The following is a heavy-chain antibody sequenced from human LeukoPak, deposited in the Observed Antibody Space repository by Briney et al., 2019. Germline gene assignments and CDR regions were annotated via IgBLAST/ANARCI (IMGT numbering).Heavy chain of an antibody. D-gene: IGHD3-10*01. Sequence: AGGSLRLSCAASGFTFSDYYMSWLRQAPGKGLEWVSYISSSGSTIYYADSVKGRFTISRDNAKNSLYLQMNSLRAEDTAVYYCARDRGISGNAFDIWGQGTMVTVSS. CDR1: GFTFSDYY. J-gene: IGHJ3*02. CDR3: ARDRGISGNAFDI. CDR2: ISSSGSTI. V-gene: IGHV3-11*04.